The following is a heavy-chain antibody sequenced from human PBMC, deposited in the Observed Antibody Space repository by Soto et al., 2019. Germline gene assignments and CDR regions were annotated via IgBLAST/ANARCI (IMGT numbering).Heavy chain of an antibody. CDR2: IYYSGST. D-gene: IGHD2-21*02. Sequence: SETLSLTCTVSGGSISSSSYFWGWIRQPPGKGLEWIGSIYYSGSTYYNLSLKSRVTVSVDTSKNQFSLKLSSVTAADTAVYYCARHPSDFWFDPWGQGTLVTVSS. CDR3: ARHPSDFWFDP. CDR1: GGSISSSSYF. V-gene: IGHV4-39*01. J-gene: IGHJ5*02.